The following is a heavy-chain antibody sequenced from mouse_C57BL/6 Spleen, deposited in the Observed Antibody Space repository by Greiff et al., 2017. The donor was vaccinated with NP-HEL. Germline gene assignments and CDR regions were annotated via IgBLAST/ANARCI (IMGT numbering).Heavy chain of an antibody. CDR2: INPGSGGT. Sequence: QVQLQQSGAELVRPGTSVKVSCKASGYAFTNYLIEWVKQRPGQGLEWIGVINPGSGGTNYNEKFKGKATLTADKSSSTAYMQLSSLASEDSAVYSCARKGGLWGQGTTLTVSS. CDR3: ARKGGL. J-gene: IGHJ2*01. V-gene: IGHV1-54*01. D-gene: IGHD1-1*02. CDR1: GYAFTNYL.